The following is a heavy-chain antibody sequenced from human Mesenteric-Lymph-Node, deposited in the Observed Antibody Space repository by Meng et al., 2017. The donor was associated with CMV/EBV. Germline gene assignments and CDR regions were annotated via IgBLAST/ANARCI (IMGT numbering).Heavy chain of an antibody. J-gene: IGHJ4*02. D-gene: IGHD3-10*01. CDR3: VRWGVSWGIDY. V-gene: IGHV3-7*01. CDR2: IAPDGSGK. Sequence: GESLKISCTASGFTFGDYDMSWVRQAPGRGLEWVAHIAPDGSGKSYVDSVKGRFTISRDNAQKSLYLQMDSLRAEDTAVYYCVRWGVSWGIDYWGQGTLVTVSS. CDR1: GFTFGDYD.